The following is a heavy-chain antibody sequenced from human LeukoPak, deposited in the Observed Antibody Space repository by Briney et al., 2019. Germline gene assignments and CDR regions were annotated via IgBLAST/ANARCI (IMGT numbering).Heavy chain of an antibody. V-gene: IGHV4-59*01. Sequence: SETLSPTCTVSGGSISSYYWSWIRQPPGKGLEWIGYIYYSGSTNYNPSLKSRVTISVDTSKNQFSLKLSSVTAADTAVYYCASGCDMTTVDYWGQGTLVTVSS. CDR2: IYYSGST. CDR1: GGSISSYY. J-gene: IGHJ4*02. D-gene: IGHD4-17*01. CDR3: ASGCDMTTVDY.